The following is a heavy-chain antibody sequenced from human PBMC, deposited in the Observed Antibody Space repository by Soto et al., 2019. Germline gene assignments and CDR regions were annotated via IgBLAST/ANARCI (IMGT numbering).Heavy chain of an antibody. Sequence: QITLKESGPPLVKPTQTLTLNCTFSEFSLSSNGVGVGWIRQPPGKALEWLALIYWDGDKRYSPSLKSRLTLTKDTSKNQVVLTMTNMDPGDTATYYCAHRRDGTYALDYWGQGTLVTVAS. J-gene: IGHJ4*02. CDR3: AHRRDGTYALDY. D-gene: IGHD1-26*01. V-gene: IGHV2-5*02. CDR1: EFSLSSNGVG. CDR2: IYWDGDK.